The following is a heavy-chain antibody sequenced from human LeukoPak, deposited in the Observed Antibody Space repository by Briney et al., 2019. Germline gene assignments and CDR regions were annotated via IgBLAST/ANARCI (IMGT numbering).Heavy chain of an antibody. J-gene: IGHJ6*03. CDR3: AREEGSIVATEDYYYYYMDV. D-gene: IGHD5-12*01. CDR2: INHSGST. Sequence: PSETLSLTCAVYGGSFSGYYWSWIRQPPGKGLEWIGEINHSGSTNYNPSLKSRVTISVDTSKNQFSLKLNSVTPEDTAVYYCAREEGSIVATEDYYYYYMDVWGKGTTVTVSS. V-gene: IGHV4-34*01. CDR1: GGSFSGYY.